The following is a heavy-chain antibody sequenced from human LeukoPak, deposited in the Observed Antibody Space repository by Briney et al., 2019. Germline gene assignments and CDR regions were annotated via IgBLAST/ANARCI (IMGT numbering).Heavy chain of an antibody. Sequence: GGSLRLSCAASGFTFSSYWMSWVRQAPGKGLEWVAVISYDGRNKHYPDSVKGRFTISRDISTDTLWLQMDSLRTEDTAVYYCAKGPLRGTAAAIDYWGQGTLVTVSS. D-gene: IGHD2-2*01. CDR3: AKGPLRGTAAAIDY. CDR1: GFTFSSYW. J-gene: IGHJ4*02. CDR2: ISYDGRNK. V-gene: IGHV3-30*18.